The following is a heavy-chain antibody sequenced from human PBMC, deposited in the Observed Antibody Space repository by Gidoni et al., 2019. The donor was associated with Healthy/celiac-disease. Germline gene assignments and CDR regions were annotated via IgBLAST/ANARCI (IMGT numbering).Heavy chain of an antibody. CDR2: ISSSSSTI. CDR3: ASSSKNYCYDGLDV. Sequence: CTASGFTFSSYSMNWVRQAPGKGLEWVSSISSSSSTIYYADSVKGRFTISRDNAKNSLYLQMNSLSAEDTAVYYCASSSKNYCYDGLDVWGQGTTVTVSS. V-gene: IGHV3-48*01. D-gene: IGHD6-13*01. CDR1: GFTFSSYS. J-gene: IGHJ6*02.